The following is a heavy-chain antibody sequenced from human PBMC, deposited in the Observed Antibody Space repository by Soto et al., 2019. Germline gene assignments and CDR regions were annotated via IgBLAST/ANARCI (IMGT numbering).Heavy chain of an antibody. V-gene: IGHV4-59*01. CDR1: GGSISSYY. D-gene: IGHD3-16*01. CDR2: IYYSGST. J-gene: IGHJ3*02. CDR3: ARGINSALDI. Sequence: SETLSLTCTVSGGSISSYYWSWIRQPPGKGLEWIGYIYYSGSTNYNPSLKSRVTISVDTSKNQFSLKLSSVTAADTAIYFCARGINSALDIWGQGTMVTVSS.